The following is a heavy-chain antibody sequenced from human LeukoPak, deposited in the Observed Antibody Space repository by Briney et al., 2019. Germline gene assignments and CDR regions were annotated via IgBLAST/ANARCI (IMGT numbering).Heavy chain of an antibody. D-gene: IGHD3-9*01. CDR3: ARASQSRYFDTY. V-gene: IGHV1-69*04. CDR1: GGTFSSYA. J-gene: IGHJ4*02. CDR2: IIPILGIA. Sequence: GASVKVSCKAPGGTFSSYAISWVRQAPGQGLEWMGRIIPILGIANYAQKFQGRVTITADKSTSTAYMELSSLRSEGTAVYYCARASQSRYFDTYWGQGTLVTVSS.